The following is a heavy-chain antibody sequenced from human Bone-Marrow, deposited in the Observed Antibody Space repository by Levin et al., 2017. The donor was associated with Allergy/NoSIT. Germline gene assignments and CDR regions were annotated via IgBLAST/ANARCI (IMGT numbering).Heavy chain of an antibody. Sequence: GESLKISCAASGFTFSNAWMSWVRQAPGKGLEWVGRIKSKADGGTTDNAAPVKGRFTISRDDSKNMLYLQMTSLRTEDTAVYYCATSGGALAIWGQGTMVTVSS. V-gene: IGHV3-15*01. CDR2: IKSKADGGTT. CDR3: ATSGGALAI. J-gene: IGHJ3*02. D-gene: IGHD3-10*01. CDR1: GFTFSNAW.